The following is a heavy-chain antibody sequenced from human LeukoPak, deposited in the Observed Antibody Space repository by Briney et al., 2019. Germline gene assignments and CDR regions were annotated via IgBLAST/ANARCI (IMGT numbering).Heavy chain of an antibody. CDR3: ARSIPYGTTWYGCSDY. Sequence: GGPLRLSCAASGFPFSSYSMTWVRQAPGKGLEWVANIKPDGTTKFYVDSVKGRFTISRDNALNSLYLQMNSLRAEDTAIYYCARSIPYGTTWYGCSDYWGQGTLVTVSS. CDR2: IKPDGTTK. J-gene: IGHJ4*02. V-gene: IGHV3-7*03. D-gene: IGHD6-13*01. CDR1: GFPFSSYS.